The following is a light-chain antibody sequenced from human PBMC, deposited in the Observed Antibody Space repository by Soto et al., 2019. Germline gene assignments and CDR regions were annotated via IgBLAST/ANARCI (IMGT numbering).Light chain of an antibody. Sequence: DIQMTQSPSSLSASVGDRVTITCRASQSVSNYLNWYQQEPGKAPNLLIYTASSLHGGVPSRFSGSGSGTDFTLTISSLQPDDFATYYCQQTYCIPRSFGQGTKVEIK. V-gene: IGKV1-39*01. CDR2: TAS. CDR3: QQTYCIPRS. CDR1: QSVSNY. J-gene: IGKJ1*01.